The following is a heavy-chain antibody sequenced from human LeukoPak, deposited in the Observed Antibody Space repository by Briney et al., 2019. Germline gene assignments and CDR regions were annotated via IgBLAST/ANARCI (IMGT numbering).Heavy chain of an antibody. Sequence: ASVKVSCKASGYTFTSYYMHWVRQAPGQGLEWMGIINPSGGSTSYAQKFQGRVTMTRDTSTSTVYMELSSLRSEDTAVYYCARDTRFRGVIFSIDYWGQGTLVTVSS. CDR1: GYTFTSYY. CDR2: INPSGGST. V-gene: IGHV1-46*01. CDR3: ARDTRFRGVIFSIDY. D-gene: IGHD3-10*01. J-gene: IGHJ4*02.